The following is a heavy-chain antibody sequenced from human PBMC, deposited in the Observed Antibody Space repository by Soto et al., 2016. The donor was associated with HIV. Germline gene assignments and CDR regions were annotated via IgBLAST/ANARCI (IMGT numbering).Heavy chain of an antibody. V-gene: IGHV1-2*02. Sequence: QVQLVQSGAEVRKPGASVRVSCKASGYTFTDYYVVWVRQAPGQGLEWMGWINPNSGATYYAQKFQGRITMTRDTSITTAYMELSGLTSDDTAVYYCGRRAVRHFDWNPRGYFDYWGQGMMVTVSS. CDR3: GRRAVRHFDWNPRGYFDY. CDR2: INPNSGAT. J-gene: IGHJ4*02. D-gene: IGHD3-9*01. CDR1: GYTFTDYY.